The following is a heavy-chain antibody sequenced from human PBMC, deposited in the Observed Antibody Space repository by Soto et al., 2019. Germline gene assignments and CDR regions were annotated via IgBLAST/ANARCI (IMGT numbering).Heavy chain of an antibody. CDR1: GGSISSYY. D-gene: IGHD4-17*01. J-gene: IGHJ3*02. CDR3: ARRYGYAFDI. Sequence: QVQLQESGPGLVKPSETLSLTCTVSGGSISSYYWSSIRQPPGKGLEWIGYIYYSGSTNYNPSLKSRVPISVDTSKNQFALKLSSVTAADTAVYYCARRYGYAFDIWGQGTMVTVSS. V-gene: IGHV4-59*01. CDR2: IYYSGST.